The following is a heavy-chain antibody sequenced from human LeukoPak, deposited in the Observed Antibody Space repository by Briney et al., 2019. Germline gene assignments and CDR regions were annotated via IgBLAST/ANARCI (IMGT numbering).Heavy chain of an antibody. CDR1: GFTFSSYG. CDR3: AKLLDARYYFDY. D-gene: IGHD2-21*01. CDR2: IRYDGSNK. V-gene: IGHV3-30*02. Sequence: GGSLRLSCAASGFTFSSYGMHWVRQAPGKGLEWVAFIRYDGSNKYYADSVKGRFTISRDNSKYTLYLQMNSLRAEDTAVYYCAKLLDARYYFDYWGQGTLVTVSS. J-gene: IGHJ4*02.